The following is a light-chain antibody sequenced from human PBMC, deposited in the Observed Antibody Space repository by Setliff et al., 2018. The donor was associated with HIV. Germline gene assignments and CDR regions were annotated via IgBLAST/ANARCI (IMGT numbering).Light chain of an antibody. CDR2: DVN. CDR1: SSDVGGYNS. Sequence: QSALTQPRSVSGSPGQSVTTSCTGTSSDVGGYNSVSWYQQHPGKAPKLMIYDVNKRPSGVPDRFSGSKTGNTASLTISGLQAEDEADYYCCSYAGSYVFGTGTKVTVL. J-gene: IGLJ1*01. V-gene: IGLV2-11*01. CDR3: CSYAGSYV.